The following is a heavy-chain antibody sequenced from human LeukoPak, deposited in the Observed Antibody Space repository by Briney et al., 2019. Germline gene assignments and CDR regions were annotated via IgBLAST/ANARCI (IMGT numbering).Heavy chain of an antibody. V-gene: IGHV4-39*01. CDR1: GGSIRSSSYY. CDR3: ASQYYYDSSGYPRGFDP. CDR2: IYYSGST. Sequence: SETLSLTCTVSGGSIRSSSYYWGWIRQPPGKGLEWIGSIYYSGSTYYNPSLKSRVTISVDTSKNQFSLKLSSVTAADTAVYYCASQYYYDSSGYPRGFDPWGQGTLVTVSS. J-gene: IGHJ5*02. D-gene: IGHD3-22*01.